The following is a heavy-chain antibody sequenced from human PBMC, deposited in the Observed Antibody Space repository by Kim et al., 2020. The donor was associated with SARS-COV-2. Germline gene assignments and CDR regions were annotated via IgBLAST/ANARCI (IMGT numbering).Heavy chain of an antibody. D-gene: IGHD3-10*01. CDR2: INTNTGNP. V-gene: IGHV7-4-1*02. J-gene: IGHJ4*02. Sequence: ASVKVSCKASGYTFTSYAMNWVRQAPGQGLEWMGWINTNTGNPTYAQGFTGRFVFSLDTSVSTAYLQISSLKAEDTAVYYCAREEVLLWFGTNPRFDYWGQGTLVTVSS. CDR3: AREEVLLWFGTNPRFDY. CDR1: GYTFTSYA.